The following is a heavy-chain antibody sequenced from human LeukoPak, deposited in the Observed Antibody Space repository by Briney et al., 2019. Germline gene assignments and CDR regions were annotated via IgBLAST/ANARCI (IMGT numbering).Heavy chain of an antibody. CDR2: ISWNSGSI. Sequence: GGSLRLSCAASGFTFDGYAMHWVRQAPGKGLEWVSGISWNSGSIGYADSVKGRFTISRDNAKNSLYLQMNSLRAEDTALYYCAKGAVPAAIHYYYYYGMDVWGQGTTVTVSS. CDR1: GFTFDGYA. V-gene: IGHV3-9*01. D-gene: IGHD2-2*02. CDR3: AKGAVPAAIHYYYYYGMDV. J-gene: IGHJ6*02.